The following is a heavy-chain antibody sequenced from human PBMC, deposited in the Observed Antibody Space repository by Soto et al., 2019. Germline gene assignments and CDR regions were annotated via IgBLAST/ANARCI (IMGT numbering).Heavy chain of an antibody. CDR1: GNNITNFG. D-gene: IGHD2-2*01. CDR2: ISPYTDDP. J-gene: IGHJ5*02. CDR3: ARVIPGAEAWFHP. V-gene: IGHV1-18*01. Sequence: QGQLVQSGVEVKKPGASVKVSCSASGNNITNFGVTWVLQAPGQGLEWMGWISPYTDDPSYAQKFQGRVTMTIDTSTSTAYLDLRSLTSDDAAVYYCARVIPGAEAWFHPWGQGTLVTVSS.